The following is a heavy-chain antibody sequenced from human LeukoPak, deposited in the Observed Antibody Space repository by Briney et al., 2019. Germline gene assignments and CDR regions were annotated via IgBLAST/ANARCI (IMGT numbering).Heavy chain of an antibody. D-gene: IGHD3-3*01. CDR3: ARGLVVFGYFWSGPLGAFDI. Sequence: ASVKVSCKASGYTFTSYDINWVRQATGQGLEWMGWMNPNSGNTGYAQKFQGRVTITRNTSISTAYMELSSLRSEDTAVYYCARGLVVFGYFWSGPLGAFDIWGQGTMVTVSS. CDR2: MNPNSGNT. CDR1: GYTFTSYD. J-gene: IGHJ3*02. V-gene: IGHV1-8*03.